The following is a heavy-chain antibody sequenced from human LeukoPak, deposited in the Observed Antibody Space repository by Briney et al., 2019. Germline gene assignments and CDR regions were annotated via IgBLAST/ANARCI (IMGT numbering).Heavy chain of an antibody. V-gene: IGHV3-53*01. CDR1: GFTVSSNY. CDR2: IYSGGST. D-gene: IGHD6-19*01. CDR3: ARDLGSGWNFDY. Sequence: GGSLRLSCAASGFTVSSNYMNWVRQAPGKGLEWVSIIYSGGSTYYADSVKGRFTISRDNSKNTLYLQMNSLRAEDAAVYYCARDLGSGWNFDYWGQGTLVTVSS. J-gene: IGHJ4*02.